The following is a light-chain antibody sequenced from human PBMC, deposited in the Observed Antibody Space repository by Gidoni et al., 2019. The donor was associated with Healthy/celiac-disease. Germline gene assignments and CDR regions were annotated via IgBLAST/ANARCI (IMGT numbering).Light chain of an antibody. Sequence: EIVLTQSPATLSLSPGERATLSCRASQSVSSYLAWYQQKPGQAPRLLIYDASTRATGIPARFSGSGSGTDFTLTISSLEPEDFAVYYCQQRSNWGFTFGPGTKVDIK. CDR3: QQRSNWGFT. J-gene: IGKJ3*01. CDR1: QSVSSY. CDR2: DAS. V-gene: IGKV3-11*01.